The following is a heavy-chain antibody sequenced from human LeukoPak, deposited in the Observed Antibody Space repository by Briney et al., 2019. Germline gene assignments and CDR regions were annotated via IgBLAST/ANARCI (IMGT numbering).Heavy chain of an antibody. D-gene: IGHD1-26*01. CDR1: GFTFSSYW. CDR2: IKQDGSEK. CDR3: ARGLVGAPLRY. Sequence: PGGSLRLSSAASGFTFSSYWMSWVRQAPGKGLEWVANIKQDGSEKYYVDSVKGRFTISRDNAKNSLYLQMNSLRAEDTAVYYCARGLVGAPLRYWGQGTLVTVSS. V-gene: IGHV3-7*01. J-gene: IGHJ4*02.